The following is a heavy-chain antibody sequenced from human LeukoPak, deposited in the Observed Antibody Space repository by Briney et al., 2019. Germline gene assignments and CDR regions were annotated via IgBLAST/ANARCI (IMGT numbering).Heavy chain of an antibody. D-gene: IGHD5-12*01. Sequence: GGSLRLSCAASEFSVGSNYMTWVRQAPGKGLEWVSLIYSGGSTYYADSVKGRFTISRDNSKNTLYLQMNSLRAEDTAVYYCARGPSGYHTTGGQGTLVTVSS. CDR2: IYSGGST. CDR1: EFSVGSNY. CDR3: ARGPSGYHTT. V-gene: IGHV3-66*01. J-gene: IGHJ4*02.